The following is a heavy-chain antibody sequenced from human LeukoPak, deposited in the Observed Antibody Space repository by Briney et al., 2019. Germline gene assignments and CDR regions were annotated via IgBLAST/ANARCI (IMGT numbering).Heavy chain of an antibody. CDR2: IMPLFGTA. V-gene: IGHV1-69*05. CDR3: ARDVHGDYGSGWFDP. Sequence: GASVKASCXTSGGTFNNSAISWVRQAPGQGLEWLGGIMPLFGTADYAQKFQGRVTITKDESTRTVYLELTSLTSDDTAVYYCARDVHGDYGSGWFDPWGQGTLVSVSS. J-gene: IGHJ5*02. D-gene: IGHD4-17*01. CDR1: GGTFNNSA.